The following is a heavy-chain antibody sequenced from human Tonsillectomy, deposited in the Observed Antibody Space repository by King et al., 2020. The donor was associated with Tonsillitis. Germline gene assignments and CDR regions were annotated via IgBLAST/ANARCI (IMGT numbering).Heavy chain of an antibody. Sequence: VQLVESGGGLVQPGGSLRLSCAASGFTFSSYSMNWVRQAPGKGLEWVSYISSSSTTIYYADSVKGRFTISRDNARNSLYLQMNSLRDEDTAVYYCARDSVRGKIPFDYWGQGTLVTVSS. J-gene: IGHJ4*02. CDR3: ARDSVRGKIPFDY. D-gene: IGHD3-10*01. CDR1: GFTFSSYS. CDR2: ISSSSTTI. V-gene: IGHV3-48*02.